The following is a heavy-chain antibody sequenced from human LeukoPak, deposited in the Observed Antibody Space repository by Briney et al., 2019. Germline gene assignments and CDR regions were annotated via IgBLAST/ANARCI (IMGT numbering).Heavy chain of an antibody. CDR3: ARVLDAFDI. D-gene: IGHD1-1*01. V-gene: IGHV3-48*01. CDR2: ISSSSSTI. J-gene: IGHJ3*02. Sequence: GRSLRLSCAASGFTFSSYSMNWVRQAPGKGLEWVSYISSSSSTIYYADSVKGRFTISRDNAKNSLYLQMNSLRAEDTAVYYCARVLDAFDIWGQGTMVTVSS. CDR1: GFTFSSYS.